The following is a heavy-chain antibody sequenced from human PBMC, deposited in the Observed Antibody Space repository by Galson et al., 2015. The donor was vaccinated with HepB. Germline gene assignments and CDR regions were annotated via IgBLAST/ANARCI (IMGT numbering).Heavy chain of an antibody. CDR3: ARGEKGMVATFDY. D-gene: IGHD5-12*01. Sequence: SVKVSCKASGGTFSSYATSWVRQAPGQGLEWMGGIIPIFGTANYAQKFQGRVTITADESTSTAYMELSSLRSEDTAVYYCARGEKGMVATFDYWGQGTLVTVSS. CDR1: GGTFSSYA. CDR2: IIPIFGTA. J-gene: IGHJ4*02. V-gene: IGHV1-69*13.